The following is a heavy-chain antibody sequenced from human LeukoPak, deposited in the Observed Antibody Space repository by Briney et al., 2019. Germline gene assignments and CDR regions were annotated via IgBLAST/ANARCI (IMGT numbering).Heavy chain of an antibody. D-gene: IGHD2-21*01. CDR3: ARDNGGDYWYFDI. CDR1: GASISTYY. CDR2: MYNTGST. Sequence: SETLSLTCTVSGASISTYYWSWIRQPAGKGLEWIGRMYNTGSTNYNPSLKSRVTMSVDTSKNQLSLRLSSVTAADTAVYYCARDNGGDYWYFDIWGRGTLVTVSS. J-gene: IGHJ2*01. V-gene: IGHV4-4*07.